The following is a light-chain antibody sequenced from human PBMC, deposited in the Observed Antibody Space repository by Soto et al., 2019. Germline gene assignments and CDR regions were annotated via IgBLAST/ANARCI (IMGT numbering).Light chain of an antibody. CDR1: QSISTY. J-gene: IGKJ1*01. Sequence: DIQTTQSPSSLSASVGHRVTITCRASQSISTYLNWYQQKPGKAPKLLIYAASSLQSGVPSRFSGSGSGTDFTLTISSLQPEDFATYYCQQSYRTPRTFGQGTKVDIK. V-gene: IGKV1-39*01. CDR2: AAS. CDR3: QQSYRTPRT.